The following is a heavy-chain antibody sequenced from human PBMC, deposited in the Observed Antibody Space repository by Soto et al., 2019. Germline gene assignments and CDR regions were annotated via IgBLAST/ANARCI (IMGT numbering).Heavy chain of an antibody. CDR2: ISHEGNNK. Sequence: QVQLVESGGAVVQPGKSLRLSCAASGFTFSRYAIHWVRQAPGKGLEWVAVISHEGNNKYYADSVKGRLTVSRDNSKSTLYLQINSMRTEDTAVYFCARAGGRRYDATGHYWCFYSFGMDVWGQGTTVTVSS. V-gene: IGHV3-30-3*01. D-gene: IGHD3-9*01. CDR3: ARAGGRRYDATGHYWCFYSFGMDV. CDR1: GFTFSRYA. J-gene: IGHJ6*02.